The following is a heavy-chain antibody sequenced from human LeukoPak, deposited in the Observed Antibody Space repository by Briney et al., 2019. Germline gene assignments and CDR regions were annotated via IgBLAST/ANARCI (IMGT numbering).Heavy chain of an antibody. D-gene: IGHD2-2*01. V-gene: IGHV1-2*02. Sequence: GASVKVSCKASVYTFTGNYLYWVRQPPGQGLEWMGWINPNSGDTKYAQKFQGRVTMTRNTSVSTAHMQLSRMRYDDTAVCYCARGWGRNSSLLDPWGQGTLVTVSS. CDR3: ARGWGRNSSLLDP. CDR2: INPNSGDT. CDR1: VYTFTGNY. J-gene: IGHJ5*02.